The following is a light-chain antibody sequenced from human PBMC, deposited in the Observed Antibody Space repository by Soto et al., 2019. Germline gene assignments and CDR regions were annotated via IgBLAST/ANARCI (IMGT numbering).Light chain of an antibody. CDR2: EVS. V-gene: IGLV2-14*01. J-gene: IGLJ3*02. CDR3: SSYTSSSTTWV. CDR1: SSDVGGYNY. Sequence: QSALTQPASGSGSPGQSITISCTGTSSDVGGYNYVSWYQQHPGKAPKLMIYEVSNRPSGVSNRFSGSKSGNTASLTISGLQAEDEADYYCSSYTSSSTTWVFGGGTKLTVL.